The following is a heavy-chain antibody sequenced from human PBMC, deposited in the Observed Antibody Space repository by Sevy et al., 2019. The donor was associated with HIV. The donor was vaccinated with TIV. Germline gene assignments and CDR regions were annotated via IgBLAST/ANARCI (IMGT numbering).Heavy chain of an antibody. V-gene: IGHV4-59*08. D-gene: IGHD1-26*01. CDR2: ISYNGHI. J-gene: IGHJ4*02. Sequence: SETLSLTCTVSGGSITSLYWNWIRQPPGKGLEWIANISYNGHINYNPSLKSRVTLTLDTSKNQFSLRLSSMTAADKDMYYCAGENAWGRGYSWGQGTLVTVSS. CDR3: AGENAWGRGYS. CDR1: GGSITSLY.